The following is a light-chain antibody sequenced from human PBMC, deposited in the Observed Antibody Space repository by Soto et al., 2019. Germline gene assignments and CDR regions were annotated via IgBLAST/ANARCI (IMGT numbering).Light chain of an antibody. J-gene: IGKJ4*01. CDR3: EQYGSSPLT. Sequence: EIVLTQSPGTLSLSTGERATLSCRASQSVSSSYLAWYQQKPGQAPRLLIYGAASRATGITARFSGSGSGTDFNLTISRREPGDVAVYYCEQYGSSPLTFGGGTQVEIK. CDR2: GAA. CDR1: QSVSSSY. V-gene: IGKV3-20*01.